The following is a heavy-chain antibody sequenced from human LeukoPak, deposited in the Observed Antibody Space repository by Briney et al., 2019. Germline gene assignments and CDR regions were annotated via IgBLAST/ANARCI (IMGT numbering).Heavy chain of an antibody. J-gene: IGHJ4*02. CDR1: GFTFSSYA. CDR2: ISGSGGST. D-gene: IGHD4-17*01. CDR3: AKAGGETTVTTKYAYDY. V-gene: IGHV3-23*01. Sequence: GGSLRLSCAASGFTFSSYAMSWVRQAPGKGLKWVSAISGSGGSTYYADSVKGRFTISRDNSKNTLYLQMNSLRAEDTAVYYCAKAGGETTVTTKYAYDYWGQGTLITVSS.